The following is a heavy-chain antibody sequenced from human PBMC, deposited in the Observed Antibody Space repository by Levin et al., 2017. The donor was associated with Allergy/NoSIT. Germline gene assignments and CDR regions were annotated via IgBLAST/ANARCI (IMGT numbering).Heavy chain of an antibody. V-gene: IGHV3-48*02. CDR1: GFTFNIHN. D-gene: IGHD2-2*01. Sequence: RGESLKISCAASGFTFNIHNMNWVRQAPGKGLEWIAHIGSDSISPPIYYADSVKGRFTISRDNAKNSLYLQMNSLRNDDTAVYYCAREDSFVPGAWYYFGLDVWGQGTTVTVSS. CDR3: AREDSFVPGAWYYFGLDV. J-gene: IGHJ6*02. CDR2: IGSDSISPPI.